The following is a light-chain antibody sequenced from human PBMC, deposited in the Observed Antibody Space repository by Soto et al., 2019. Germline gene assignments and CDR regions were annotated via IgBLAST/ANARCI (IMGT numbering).Light chain of an antibody. V-gene: IGLV3-1*01. J-gene: IGLJ2*01. CDR2: QDN. CDR1: ELGNKY. Sequence: SYELTQPPSVSVSPGQTASITCSGDELGNKYTYWYRKKPGQSPVLVMYQDNKRPSGIPERFSGSNSGSTATLTISGTQAMDEADYYCQAWDSSSMVFGGGTKVTVL. CDR3: QAWDSSSMV.